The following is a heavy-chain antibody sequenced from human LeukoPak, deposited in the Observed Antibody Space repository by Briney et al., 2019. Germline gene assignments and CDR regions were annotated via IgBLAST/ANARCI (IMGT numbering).Heavy chain of an antibody. V-gene: IGHV1-69*06. Sequence: SVKVSCKASGGTFSSYAISWVRQAPGQGLEWMGGIIPIFGTANYAQKFQGRVTITADKSTSTAYMELSSLRSDDTAVYYCARDRSPRHYYDTSDYHGAAAYWGLGTLVTVSS. CDR3: ARDRSPRHYYDTSDYHGAAAY. CDR2: IIPIFGTA. CDR1: GGTFSSYA. D-gene: IGHD3-22*01. J-gene: IGHJ4*02.